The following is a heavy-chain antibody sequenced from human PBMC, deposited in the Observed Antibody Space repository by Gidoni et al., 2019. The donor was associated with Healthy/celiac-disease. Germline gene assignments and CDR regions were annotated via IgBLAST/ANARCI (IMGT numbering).Heavy chain of an antibody. CDR1: GFTFSSYS. CDR2: ISSSSSTI. Sequence: EVQLVESGGGLVQPGGSLRLSCAASGFTFSSYSMNWVRQAPGKGLEWVSYISSSSSTIYYADSVKGRFTISRDNAKNSLYLQMNSLRDEDTAVYYCARVNGRVVPAAIGWFDPWGQGTLVTVSS. V-gene: IGHV3-48*02. D-gene: IGHD2-2*01. CDR3: ARVNGRVVPAAIGWFDP. J-gene: IGHJ5*02.